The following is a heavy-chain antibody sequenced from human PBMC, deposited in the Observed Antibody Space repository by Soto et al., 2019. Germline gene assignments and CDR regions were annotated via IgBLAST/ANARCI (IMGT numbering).Heavy chain of an antibody. CDR3: ASDPRPAFSNGNYYYYGLDV. CDR2: ISFDGTEK. D-gene: IGHD2-8*01. CDR1: GFTFSSYD. Sequence: QVQLVESGGGVVQPGGSLRLSCAVSGFTFSSYDMHWVRQAPGMGLEWIAFISFDGTEKHYGNSVTGRIAISRDNSKNTLYLQLRSLREGDTAMYYCASDPRPAFSNGNYYYYGLDVWGLGTAVTVSS. J-gene: IGHJ6*02. V-gene: IGHV3-30*09.